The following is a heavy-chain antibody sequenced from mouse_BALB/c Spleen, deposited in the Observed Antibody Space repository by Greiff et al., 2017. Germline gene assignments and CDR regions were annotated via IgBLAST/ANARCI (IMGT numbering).Heavy chain of an antibody. Sequence: QVQLKESGAELVRPGTSVKVSCKASGYAFTNYLIEWVKQRPGQGLEWIGVINPGSGGTNYNEKFKGKATLTADKSSSTAYMQLSSLTSDDSAVYFCARHYGSSLYYAMDYWGQGTSVTVSS. CDR1: GYAFTNYL. J-gene: IGHJ4*01. D-gene: IGHD1-1*01. CDR3: ARHYGSSLYYAMDY. V-gene: IGHV1-54*01. CDR2: INPGSGGT.